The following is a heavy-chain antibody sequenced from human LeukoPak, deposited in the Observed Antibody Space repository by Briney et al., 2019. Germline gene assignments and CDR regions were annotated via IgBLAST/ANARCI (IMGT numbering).Heavy chain of an antibody. J-gene: IGHJ4*02. Sequence: GGSLRLSCEASGFTFSTYGMSWVRQAPGKGLEWVSAISGSGGSTYYADSVKGRVTISRDNSKNTLYLQVNSLRVEDTAVYYCARDERLLSFLKWGQGTLVTVSS. CDR3: ARDERLLSFLK. D-gene: IGHD3-3*01. V-gene: IGHV3-23*01. CDR2: ISGSGGST. CDR1: GFTFSTYG.